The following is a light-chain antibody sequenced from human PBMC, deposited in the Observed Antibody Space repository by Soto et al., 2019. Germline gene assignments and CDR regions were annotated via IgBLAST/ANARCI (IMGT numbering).Light chain of an antibody. Sequence: QSALTQPASVSGSPGQSITISCTGTSSDVGGYNYVSWYQQHPGKAPKLMIYDVSHRPSGVSNRFSGSKSGNTASLTISGLQAEDEADYYCRSYTSSSTLYVVFGGGTKLTVL. CDR3: RSYTSSSTLYVV. CDR1: SSDVGGYNY. V-gene: IGLV2-14*01. CDR2: DVS. J-gene: IGLJ2*01.